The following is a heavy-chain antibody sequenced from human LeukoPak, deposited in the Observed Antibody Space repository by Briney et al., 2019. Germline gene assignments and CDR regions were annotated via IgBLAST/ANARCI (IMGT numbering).Heavy chain of an antibody. CDR2: ISYDGSNK. Sequence: PGGSLRLSCVGSGVTVRSHAMSRVGPDPGKVLEWVAVISYDGSNKYYADSVKGRFTISRDNSKNTLYLQMNSLRAEDTAVYCCARSGGAQDAFDIWGQGTMVTVSS. CDR1: GVTVRSHA. CDR3: ARSGGAQDAFDI. V-gene: IGHV3-30*04. J-gene: IGHJ3*02. D-gene: IGHD1-26*01.